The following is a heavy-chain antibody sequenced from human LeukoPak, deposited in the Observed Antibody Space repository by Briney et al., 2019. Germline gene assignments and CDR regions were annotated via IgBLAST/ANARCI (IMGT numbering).Heavy chain of an antibody. CDR2: IRSKTDGGTT. J-gene: IGHJ4*02. CDR1: GFTFSYAW. Sequence: GGSLRLSCAASGFTFSYAWMHWVRQAPGKGLEWVGRIRSKTDGGTTDYAAPVKGRFTISRDDSKNTLYLQMNSLKTDDTGIYYCSTGIVGTTAYWGQGTLVTVSS. D-gene: IGHD1-26*01. CDR3: STGIVGTTAY. V-gene: IGHV3-15*01.